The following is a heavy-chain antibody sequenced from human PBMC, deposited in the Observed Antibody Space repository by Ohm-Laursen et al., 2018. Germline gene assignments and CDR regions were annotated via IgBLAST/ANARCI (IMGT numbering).Heavy chain of an antibody. CDR2: ISGSGGST. Sequence: SLRLSCAAPGFTFSSYAMSWVRQAPGKGLEWVSAISGSGGSTYYADSVKGRFTISRDNSKNTLYLQMNSLRAEDTAVYYCATMGGGYSSSWKTYYYYYGMDVWGQGTTVTVSS. V-gene: IGHV3-23*01. CDR3: ATMGGGYSSSWKTYYYYYGMDV. D-gene: IGHD6-13*01. CDR1: GFTFSSYA. J-gene: IGHJ6*02.